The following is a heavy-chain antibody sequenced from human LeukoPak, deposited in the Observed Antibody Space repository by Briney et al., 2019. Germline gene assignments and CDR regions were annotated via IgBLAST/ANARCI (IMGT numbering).Heavy chain of an antibody. CDR1: GGSVSGYY. CDR3: ARDGFSKYRNFDY. Sequence: PSETLSLTCTVSGGSVSGYYWSWIRQTPGKGLEWIGYIYYTGTTNYNPSLKSRITISVDTSKTQVSLKLSSLTAAVTAVYFCARDGFSKYRNFDYWGEGTLVTVS. J-gene: IGHJ4*02. V-gene: IGHV4-59*02. CDR2: IYYTGTT. D-gene: IGHD4-11*01.